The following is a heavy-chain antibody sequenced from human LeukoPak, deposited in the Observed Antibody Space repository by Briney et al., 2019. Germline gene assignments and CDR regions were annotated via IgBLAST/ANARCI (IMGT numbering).Heavy chain of an antibody. J-gene: IGHJ4*02. D-gene: IGHD3-22*01. CDR3: AKDTAYYYDSSGCHNLSPFDY. CDR1: GFTFDDYA. CDR2: ISWNSGSI. Sequence: GRSLRLSCAASGFTFDDYAMHWVRQAPGKGLEWVSGISWNSGSIGYADSVKGRFTISRDNAKNSLYLQMNSLRAEDTALYYCAKDTAYYYDSSGCHNLSPFDYWGQGTLVTVSS. V-gene: IGHV3-9*01.